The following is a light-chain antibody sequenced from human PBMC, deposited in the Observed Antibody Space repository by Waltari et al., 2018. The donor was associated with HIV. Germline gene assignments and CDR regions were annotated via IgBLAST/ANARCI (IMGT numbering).Light chain of an antibody. CDR3: AAWDDSLSRPV. J-gene: IGLJ3*02. CDR2: RTN. CDR1: SSNIGSNY. V-gene: IGLV1-47*01. Sequence: QSVLTQPPSASGTPGQRVTISCSGSSSNIGSNYVNWYRHLPGTAPELLMYRTNRRPAGVPDRFSASNSGTAASLAITGPRSVDEAHYYCAAWDDSLSRPVFGGGTRLTVL.